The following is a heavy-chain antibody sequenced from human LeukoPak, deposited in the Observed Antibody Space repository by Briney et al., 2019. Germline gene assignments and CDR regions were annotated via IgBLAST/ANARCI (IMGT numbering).Heavy chain of an antibody. D-gene: IGHD3-22*01. CDR3: ARGQIYYDGSGFDY. CDR2: ISTRSSYI. V-gene: IGHV3-21*01. J-gene: IGHJ4*02. Sequence: GGSLRLSSAASGFTFSSYTMNWVRQAPGKVLEWVSSISTRSSYIYFADSVKGRFTISRDNAKNSLSLQMNSLRADDTAVYYCARGQIYYDGSGFDYWGQGTLVTVSS. CDR1: GFTFSSYT.